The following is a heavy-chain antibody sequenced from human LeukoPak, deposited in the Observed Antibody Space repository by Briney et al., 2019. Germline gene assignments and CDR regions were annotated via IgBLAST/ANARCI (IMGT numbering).Heavy chain of an antibody. V-gene: IGHV1-46*01. CDR3: ARVGVVEARTLGY. J-gene: IGHJ4*02. CDR2: IDPSGGST. Sequence: EASVKVSCKACGYTFTSYYMHWVRQAPGQGLEWMGIIDPSGGSTSYAQKFQGRVTMTRDMSTSTVYMELSSLRSEDTAVYYCARVGVVEARTLGYWGQGTLVTVSS. D-gene: IGHD3-22*01. CDR1: GYTFTSYY.